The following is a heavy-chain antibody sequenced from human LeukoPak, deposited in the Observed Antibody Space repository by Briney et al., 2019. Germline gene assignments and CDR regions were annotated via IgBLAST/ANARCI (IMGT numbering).Heavy chain of an antibody. CDR3: ARDALPYYYGSGSYNGWFDP. V-gene: IGHV3-30*03. Sequence: PGRSLRLSCAASGFTFSSYGMHWVRQAPGKGLEWVAVISYDGSNKYYADSVKGRFTISRDNSKNTLYLQMNSLRAEDTAVYYCARDALPYYYGSGSYNGWFDPWGQGTLVTVSS. CDR2: ISYDGSNK. CDR1: GFTFSSYG. D-gene: IGHD3-10*01. J-gene: IGHJ5*02.